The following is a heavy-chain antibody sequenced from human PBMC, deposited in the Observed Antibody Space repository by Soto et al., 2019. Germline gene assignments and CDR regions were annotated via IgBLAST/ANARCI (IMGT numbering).Heavy chain of an antibody. CDR2: INPSGGGT. Sequence: ASVKVSCKASGYTFTSYYMHWVRQAPGQGLEWMGIINPSGGGTSYAQKFQGRVTMTRDTSTSTVYMELSSLRSEDTAVYYCARGGVLLRFLEWLLLVDYWGQGTLVTASS. D-gene: IGHD3-3*01. CDR1: GYTFTSYY. V-gene: IGHV1-46*03. J-gene: IGHJ4*02. CDR3: ARGGVLLRFLEWLLLVDY.